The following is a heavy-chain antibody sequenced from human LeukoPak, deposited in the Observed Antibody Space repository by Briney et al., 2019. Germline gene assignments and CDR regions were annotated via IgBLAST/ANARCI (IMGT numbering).Heavy chain of an antibody. V-gene: IGHV3-7*04. CDR3: ARGRTLVLTPAAIPYYFDC. CDR1: GFTFSRYW. J-gene: IGHJ4*02. Sequence: GVSLRLFCAASGFTFSRYWMTWVRQVPGKGLEWVANIKQDGSEIHYVDSVKGRFSISRDNAKNSLYLQMNSLRAEDTAVYYCARGRTLVLTPAAIPYYFDCGGQGTLVTVSS. CDR2: IKQDGSEI. D-gene: IGHD2-8*01.